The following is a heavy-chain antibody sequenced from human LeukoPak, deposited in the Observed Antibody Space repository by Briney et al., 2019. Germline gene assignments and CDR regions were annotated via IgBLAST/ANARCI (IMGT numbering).Heavy chain of an antibody. V-gene: IGHV4-59*01. Sequence: PSETLSLTCTVSGGSISSYYWSWIRQPPGKGLEWIGYIYYSGSTNYNPSLKSRVTISVDTSKNQFSLKLSSVTAADTAVYYCARERDYYGSGSFDPWGQGTLVTVSS. CDR2: IYYSGST. D-gene: IGHD3-10*01. CDR1: GGSISSYY. CDR3: ARERDYYGSGSFDP. J-gene: IGHJ5*02.